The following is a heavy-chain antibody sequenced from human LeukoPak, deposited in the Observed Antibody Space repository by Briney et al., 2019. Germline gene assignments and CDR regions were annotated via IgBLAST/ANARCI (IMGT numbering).Heavy chain of an antibody. CDR2: ISSSGSTI. CDR3: ARGWRCTNGVCQFDP. CDR1: GFTFSDYY. Sequence: GGSLRLSCAASGFTFSDYYMSWVRQAPGKGLEWVSYISSSGSTIYYADSVKGRFTISRDNAKNSLYLQMNSLRAEDTAVYYCARGWRCTNGVCQFDPWGQGTLVTVSS. J-gene: IGHJ5*02. V-gene: IGHV3-11*01. D-gene: IGHD2-8*01.